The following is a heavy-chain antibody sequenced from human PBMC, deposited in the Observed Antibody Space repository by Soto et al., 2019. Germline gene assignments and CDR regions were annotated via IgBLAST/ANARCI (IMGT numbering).Heavy chain of an antibody. CDR2: ISGSGEST. V-gene: IGHV3-23*01. CDR3: AKVGFTAKGPPNAFAF. D-gene: IGHD3-10*01. CDR1: GFTFSSYA. Sequence: GSLRLSCAASGFTFSSYAMNWVRQAPGKGLEWVSSISGSGESTYYADSVKGRFTISRDNSKNTLYLQMNSLRVEDTAVYYCAKVGFTAKGPPNAFAFWGQETMVT. J-gene: IGHJ3*01.